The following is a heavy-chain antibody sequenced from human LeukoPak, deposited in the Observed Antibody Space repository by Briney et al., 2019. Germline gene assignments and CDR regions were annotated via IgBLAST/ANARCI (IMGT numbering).Heavy chain of an antibody. CDR1: GGSISSYY. CDR3: AAGYSSGWKAYYYYYGMDV. V-gene: IGHV4-4*07. Sequence: SETLSLTCTVSGGSISSYYWSWIRQPAGKGLEWIGRIYTSGSTNYNPSLKSRVTMSVDTSKNQFSLKLSSVTAADTAVYYCAAGYSSGWKAYYYYYGMDVWGQGTTVTVSS. CDR2: IYTSGST. D-gene: IGHD6-19*01. J-gene: IGHJ6*02.